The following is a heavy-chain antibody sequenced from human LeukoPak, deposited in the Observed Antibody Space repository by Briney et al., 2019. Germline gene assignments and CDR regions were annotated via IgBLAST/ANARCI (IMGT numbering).Heavy chain of an antibody. V-gene: IGHV1-69*05. CDR3: ARAPSGSDYFDY. Sequence: SVKVSCKASGYTFTSYDINWVRQAPGQGLEWMGGIIPIFGTANYAQKFQGRVTITTDESTSTAYMELSSLRSEDTAVYYCARAPSGSDYFDYWGQGTLVTVSS. CDR1: GYTFTSYD. CDR2: IIPIFGTA. J-gene: IGHJ4*02. D-gene: IGHD1-26*01.